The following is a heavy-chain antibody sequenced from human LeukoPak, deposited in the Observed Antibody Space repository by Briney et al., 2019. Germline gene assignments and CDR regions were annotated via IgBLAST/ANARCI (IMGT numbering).Heavy chain of an antibody. D-gene: IGHD6-19*01. CDR1: GGTFSSYA. CDR2: IIPIFGTA. CDR3: ATGYSSGPYYFDY. Sequence: GSSVKVSCKASGGTFSSYAISWVRQAPGQGLEWMGRIIPIFGTANYAQKLQGRVTITTDESTSTAYMELSSLRSEDTAVYYCATGYSSGPYYFDYWGQGTLVTVSS. J-gene: IGHJ4*02. V-gene: IGHV1-69*05.